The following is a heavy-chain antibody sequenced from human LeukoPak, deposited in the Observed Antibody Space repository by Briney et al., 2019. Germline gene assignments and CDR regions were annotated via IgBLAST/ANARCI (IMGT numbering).Heavy chain of an antibody. CDR2: IYYSGST. CDR1: GGSISSYY. J-gene: IGHJ1*01. V-gene: IGHV4-59*01. CDR3: AKTTTPIHFQH. D-gene: IGHD2-2*02. Sequence: SETLSLTCTVSGGSISSYYWSWLRQPPGKGLEWIGYIYYSGSTNCNPSLKSRVTISVDTSKNQFSLKLSSVTAADTAVYYCAKTTTPIHFQHWGQGTLVTVSS.